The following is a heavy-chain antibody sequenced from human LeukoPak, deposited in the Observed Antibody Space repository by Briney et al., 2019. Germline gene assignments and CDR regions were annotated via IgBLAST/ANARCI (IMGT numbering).Heavy chain of an antibody. CDR1: GYSISNDYY. CDR2: IYYSGNT. D-gene: IGHD2-15*01. CDR3: ARQNAYCRGGSCYPNWFDP. Sequence: PSETLSLTCVVSGYSISNDYYWGWIRQPPGKGLEWIGSIYYSGNTYYNPSLKSRVTISVDTSNNQFSLKLNSVTAADTAVYYCARQNAYCRGGSCYPNWFDPWGQGTLVTVSS. V-gene: IGHV4-38-2*01. J-gene: IGHJ5*02.